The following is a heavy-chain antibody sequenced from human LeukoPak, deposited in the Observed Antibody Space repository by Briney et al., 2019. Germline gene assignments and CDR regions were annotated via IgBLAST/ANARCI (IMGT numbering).Heavy chain of an antibody. CDR2: INHSGST. D-gene: IGHD3-22*01. CDR3: ARAGQYYYDSAGYFPDY. Sequence: SETLSLTCAVYGGAFSGYYWSWIRQPPGKGLEWIGEINHSGSTNYNPSLKSRVTISVDTSKNQFSLKLSSETAADTAVYYCARAGQYYYDSAGYFPDYWGQGTLVTVSS. J-gene: IGHJ4*02. V-gene: IGHV4-34*01. CDR1: GGAFSGYY.